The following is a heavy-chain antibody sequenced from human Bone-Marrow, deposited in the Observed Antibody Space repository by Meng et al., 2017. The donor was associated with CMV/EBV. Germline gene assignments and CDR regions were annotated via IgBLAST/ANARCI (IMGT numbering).Heavy chain of an antibody. CDR2: IYYSGST. J-gene: IGHJ5*02. V-gene: IGHV4-39*01. CDR3: ARVGRDYDFWSGPLGWFDP. CDR1: GGSISSSSYY. D-gene: IGHD3-3*01. Sequence: SETLSLTCTVSGGSISSSSYYWGWIRQPPGKGLEWIGSIYYSGSTYNNPSLKSRVTISVDTSKNQFSLKLSSVTAADTAVYYCARVGRDYDFWSGPLGWFDPWGQGTLVTVSS.